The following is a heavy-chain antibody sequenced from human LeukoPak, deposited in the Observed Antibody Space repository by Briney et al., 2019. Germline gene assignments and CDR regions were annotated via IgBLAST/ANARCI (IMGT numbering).Heavy chain of an antibody. CDR2: ISGSGDST. Sequence: SGGSLRLSCAASGFTFSSYAMSWVRQAPGKGLEWVSAISGSGDSTSYADSVEGLFTISRDNSKNTLYLQMNSLRAEDTAVYYCASLYDSSGSIDYWGQGTLVTVSS. V-gene: IGHV3-23*01. CDR3: ASLYDSSGSIDY. J-gene: IGHJ4*02. CDR1: GFTFSSYA. D-gene: IGHD3-22*01.